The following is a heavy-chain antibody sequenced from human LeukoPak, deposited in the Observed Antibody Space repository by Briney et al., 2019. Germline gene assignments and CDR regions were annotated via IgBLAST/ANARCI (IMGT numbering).Heavy chain of an antibody. D-gene: IGHD3-16*02. V-gene: IGHV1-24*01. CDR1: GYTLTELS. CDR2: FDPEDGET. Sequence: ASVKVSCKVSGYTLTELSMHWVRQAPGKGLEWMGCFDPEDGETIYAQKFQGRVTMTEDTSTDTAYMELSSLRSEDTAVYYCATAPRLGDYVWGSYRYTEPPDYWGQGTLVTVSS. CDR3: ATAPRLGDYVWGSYRYTEPPDY. J-gene: IGHJ4*02.